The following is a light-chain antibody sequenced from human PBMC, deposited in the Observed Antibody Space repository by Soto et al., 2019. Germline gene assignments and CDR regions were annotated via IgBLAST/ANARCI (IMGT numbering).Light chain of an antibody. J-gene: IGKJ1*01. Sequence: EIVLTQSPATLSLSPGEGASLSCRASQNISTYLAWYQQRPGQVPRLLIYGVSKRAPAIPPRFSGSGSGTDFTLSVSGLETEDFATYYFQQRTNSPPWTFGQGTMVELK. V-gene: IGKV3-11*01. CDR3: QQRTNSPPWT. CDR2: GVS. CDR1: QNISTY.